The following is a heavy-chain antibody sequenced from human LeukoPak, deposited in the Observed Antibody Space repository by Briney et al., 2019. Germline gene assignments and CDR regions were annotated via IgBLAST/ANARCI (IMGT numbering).Heavy chain of an antibody. CDR1: GFTSSNAW. J-gene: IGHJ4*02. Sequence: PGGSLRLSCTASGFTSSNAWMSWVRQAPGKGLEWVGRIKSKTDGGTTDYAAPVKGRFTISRDDSKNTLYLQMNSLKTEDTAVYYCTTDVDYDILTGYPSYFDYWGQGTLVTVSS. CDR3: TTDVDYDILTGYPSYFDY. V-gene: IGHV3-15*01. CDR2: IKSKTDGGTT. D-gene: IGHD3-9*01.